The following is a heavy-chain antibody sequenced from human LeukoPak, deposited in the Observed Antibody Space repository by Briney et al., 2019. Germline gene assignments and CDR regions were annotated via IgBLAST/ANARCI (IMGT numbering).Heavy chain of an antibody. D-gene: IGHD6-19*01. CDR3: ARAVAGTYFDY. V-gene: IGHV3-53*01. CDR2: IYSGGST. Sequence: GGSLRLSCAASGFTVSSNYMSWVRQAPGKGLEWVSVIYSGGSTYYADSVKGRFTISRDNSKNTLYLQMNSLRAEDTAVYYCARAVAGTYFDYWGQGTLSPSPQ. CDR1: GFTVSSNY. J-gene: IGHJ4*02.